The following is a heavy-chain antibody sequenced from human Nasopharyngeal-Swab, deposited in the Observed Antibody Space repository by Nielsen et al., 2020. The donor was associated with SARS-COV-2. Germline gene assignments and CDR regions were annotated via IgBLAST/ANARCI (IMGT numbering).Heavy chain of an antibody. CDR3: ASCRTSITIFGVVIRNGMDV. Sequence: WIRQPPGKGLEWIGSIYYSGSTYYNPSLKSRVTISVDTSKNQFSLKLSSVTAADTAVYYCASCRTSITIFGVVIRNGMDVWGQGTTVTSP. D-gene: IGHD3-3*01. J-gene: IGHJ6*02. V-gene: IGHV4-39*01. CDR2: IYYSGST.